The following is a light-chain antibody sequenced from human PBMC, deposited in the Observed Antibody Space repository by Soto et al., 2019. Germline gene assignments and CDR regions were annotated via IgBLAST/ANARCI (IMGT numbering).Light chain of an antibody. CDR1: QSLLHSDGYNY. V-gene: IGKV2-28*01. CDR3: MQGLQTLPT. J-gene: IGKJ3*01. Sequence: DIVMTQSPLSLPVTPGEPASISCRSSQSLLHSDGYNYLDWYLQKPGQSPQLLFYLTSKRASGVPHRFSGSGSGTHFILKISRVEAEDVGLYYCMQGLQTLPTFGPGTKVHIK. CDR2: LTS.